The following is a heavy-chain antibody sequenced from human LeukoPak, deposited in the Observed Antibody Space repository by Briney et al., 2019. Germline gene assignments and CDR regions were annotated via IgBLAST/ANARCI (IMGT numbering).Heavy chain of an antibody. J-gene: IGHJ4*02. Sequence: PSETLSLTCTASGVSVSSGSYYWSWIRQPPGKGLEWIGYIYYSGSTNYNPSLKSRVTISVDTSKNQFSLKLSSVTAADTAVYYCARRTYYDYVWGSYRLGYYFDYWGQGTLVTVSS. V-gene: IGHV4-61*01. CDR1: GVSVSSGSYY. CDR2: IYYSGST. D-gene: IGHD3-16*02. CDR3: ARRTYYDYVWGSYRLGYYFDY.